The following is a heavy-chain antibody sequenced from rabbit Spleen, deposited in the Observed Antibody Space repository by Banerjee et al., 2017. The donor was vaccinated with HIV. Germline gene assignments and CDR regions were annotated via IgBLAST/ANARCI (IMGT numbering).Heavy chain of an antibody. D-gene: IGHD4-1*01. Sequence: QLEETGGGLVQPGGSLTLSCKTSGFDFSSYSMSWVRQAPGKGLEWIGAIYTGRGGTDYANWVNGRFTISSDNAQYTVDLQMNSLTAADTATYCCARYYIFYGMDLWGPGTLVTVS. V-gene: IGHV1S7*01. CDR1: GFDFSSYS. CDR3: ARYYIFYGMDL. CDR2: IYTGRGGT. J-gene: IGHJ6*01.